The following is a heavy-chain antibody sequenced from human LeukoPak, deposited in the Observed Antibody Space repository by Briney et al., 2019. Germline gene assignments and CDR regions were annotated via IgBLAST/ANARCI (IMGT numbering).Heavy chain of an antibody. CDR1: GGSISSGGYY. J-gene: IGHJ3*02. CDR2: IYYSGST. D-gene: IGHD6-13*01. CDR3: ARSYQNSGYSSSWYSDFDI. Sequence: SETLSLTCTVSGGSISSGGYYWSWIRQHPGKGLEWIGYIYYSGSTNYNPSLKSRVTISVDTSKNQFSLKLSSVTAADTAVYYCARSYQNSGYSSSWYSDFDIWGQGTMVTVSS. V-gene: IGHV4-61*08.